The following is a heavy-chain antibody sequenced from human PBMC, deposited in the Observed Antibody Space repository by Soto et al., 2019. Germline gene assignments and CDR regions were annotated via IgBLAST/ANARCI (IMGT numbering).Heavy chain of an antibody. V-gene: IGHV4-30-4*01. D-gene: IGHD2-2*01. CDR2: IYYTGKT. CDR3: GRDLTSNATCIDP. J-gene: IGHJ5*02. CDR1: GDYIHVGGYY. Sequence: QVQLQESGPGLVKPSQTLSLTCSVSGDYIHVGGYYWTWSRQRPVKGLEWMGYIYYTGKTYYNPSLESWLTMSVDRSKNQFSLRLTSVTAADTAVYFCGRDLTSNATCIDPWGKGTLVTVSS.